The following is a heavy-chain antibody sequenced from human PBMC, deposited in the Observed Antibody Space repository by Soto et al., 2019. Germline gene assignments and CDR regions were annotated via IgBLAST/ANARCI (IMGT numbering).Heavy chain of an antibody. CDR1: GGTFSSYA. Sequence: QVQLVQSGAEVKKPGSSVKVSCKASGGTFSSYAISWVRQAPGQGLEWMGGIIPIFGTANYAQKCQGRGTITADESTSTAYMELSSLRSEDTAVYYCASIKAAVAGTFDYWGQGTLVTVSS. V-gene: IGHV1-69*01. D-gene: IGHD6-19*01. J-gene: IGHJ4*02. CDR3: ASIKAAVAGTFDY. CDR2: IIPIFGTA.